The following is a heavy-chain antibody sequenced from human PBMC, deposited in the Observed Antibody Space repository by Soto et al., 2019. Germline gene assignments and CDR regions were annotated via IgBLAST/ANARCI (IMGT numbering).Heavy chain of an antibody. J-gene: IGHJ6*02. CDR1: GFTFSSYG. D-gene: IGHD2-21*01. CDR2: IWYDGSNK. Sequence: GGSLRLSCAASGFTFSSYGMHWVRQAPGKGLEWVAVIWYDGSNKYYADSVKGRFTISRDNSKNTLYLQMNSLRAEDTAVYYCARADSTHLDDGMDVWGQGTTVTVSS. V-gene: IGHV3-33*01. CDR3: ARADSTHLDDGMDV.